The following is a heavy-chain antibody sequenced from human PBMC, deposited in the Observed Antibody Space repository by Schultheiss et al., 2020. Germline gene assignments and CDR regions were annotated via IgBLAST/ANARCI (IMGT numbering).Heavy chain of an antibody. D-gene: IGHD3-10*01. CDR2: IYTSGST. CDR1: GGSFSGYY. J-gene: IGHJ4*02. Sequence: SETLSLTCAVYGGSFSGYYWSWIRQPAGKGLEWIGRIYTSGSTNYNPSLKSRVTISVDTSKNQFSLKLSSVTAADTAVYYCARGVIMVRGVGDSIDYWGQGTLVTVSS. CDR3: ARGVIMVRGVGDSIDY. V-gene: IGHV4-59*10.